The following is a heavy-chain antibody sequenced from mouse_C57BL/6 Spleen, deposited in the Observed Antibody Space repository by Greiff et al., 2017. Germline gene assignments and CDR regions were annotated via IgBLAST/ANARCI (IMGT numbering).Heavy chain of an antibody. CDR3: ARRQLRLYYAMDY. CDR1: GYSITSGYY. CDR2: ISYDGSN. V-gene: IGHV3-6*01. D-gene: IGHD3-2*02. Sequence: VQLKESGPGLVKPSQSLSLTCSVTGYSITSGYYWNWIRQFPGNKLEWMGYISYDGSNNYNPSLKNRISITRDTSKNQFFLKLNSVTTEDTATYYFARRQLRLYYAMDYWGQGTSVTVSS. J-gene: IGHJ4*01.